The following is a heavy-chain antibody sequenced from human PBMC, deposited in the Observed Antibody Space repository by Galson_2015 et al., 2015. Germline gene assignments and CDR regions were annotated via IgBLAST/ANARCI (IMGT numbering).Heavy chain of an antibody. CDR2: IIPIFGTA. J-gene: IGHJ5*02. V-gene: IGHV1-69*13. Sequence: SVKVSCKASGGTFSSYAISWVRQAPGQGLEWMGGIIPIFGTANYAQKFQGRVTITADESTSTAYMELSSLRSEDTAVYYRARDHSSSWYGGENNWFDPWGQGTLVTVSS. D-gene: IGHD6-13*01. CDR1: GGTFSSYA. CDR3: ARDHSSSWYGGENNWFDP.